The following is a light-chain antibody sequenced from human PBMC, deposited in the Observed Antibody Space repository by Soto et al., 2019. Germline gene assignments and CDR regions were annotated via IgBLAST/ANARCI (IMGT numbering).Light chain of an antibody. J-gene: IGKJ1*01. CDR2: ATS. CDR1: QSVSSN. Sequence: EIELTHSPGTLSLSPGERATLSCRASQSVSSNLAWYRQRPGQPPSLLIYATSTRATGVPARFTGSGSGTEFTLTISSLQSEDFAVYYCHQYYDWPPWTFGQGTKVDIK. CDR3: HQYYDWPPWT. V-gene: IGKV3-15*01.